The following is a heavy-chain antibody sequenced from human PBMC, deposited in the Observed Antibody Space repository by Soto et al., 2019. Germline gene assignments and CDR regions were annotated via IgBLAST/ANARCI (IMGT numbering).Heavy chain of an antibody. CDR2: ISGSGGST. J-gene: IGHJ6*02. V-gene: IGHV3-23*01. CDR1: GFTFSSYA. D-gene: IGHD2-15*01. CDR3: AKDAPIIVVVVADYYGMDV. Sequence: GGSLRPSCAASGFTFSSYAMSWVRQAPGKGLEWVSAISGSGGSTYYADSVKGRFTISRDTSKNTLYLQMNSLRAEDTAVYYCAKDAPIIVVVVADYYGMDVWGQGTTVTVSS.